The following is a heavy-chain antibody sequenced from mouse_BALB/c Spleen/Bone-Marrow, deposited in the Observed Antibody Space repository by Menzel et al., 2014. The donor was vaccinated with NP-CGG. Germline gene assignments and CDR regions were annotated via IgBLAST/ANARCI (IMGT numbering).Heavy chain of an antibody. CDR2: IDPYYGGT. J-gene: IGHJ2*01. D-gene: IGHD4-1*01. CDR1: GYSFTGYN. CDR3: ARSGYYFDY. V-gene: IGHV1S135*01. Sequence: EVQLQESGPGLEKPGASVKISCKASGYSFTGYNMNWVKQSNGKSLEWIGNIDPYYGGTSYNQKFKGKATLTEDKSSSTACRQLKSLTSEDSAVDYCARSGYYFDYWGQGTTLTVSS.